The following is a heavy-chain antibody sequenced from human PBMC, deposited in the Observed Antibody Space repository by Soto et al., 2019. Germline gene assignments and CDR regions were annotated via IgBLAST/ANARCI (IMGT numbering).Heavy chain of an antibody. V-gene: IGHV1-2*04. CDR1: GDTFTGYY. D-gene: IGHD3-3*01. CDR3: ARDQRVWSGYTYYYYYGMDV. J-gene: IGHJ6*02. CDR2: INPNSGGT. Sequence: ASVQVSCKASGDTFTGYYMHWVRQAPGQGLEWMGWINPNSGGTNYAQKFQGWVTMTRDTSISTAYMELSRLRSDDTAVYYCARDQRVWSGYTYYYYYGMDVWGQGTTVTVSS.